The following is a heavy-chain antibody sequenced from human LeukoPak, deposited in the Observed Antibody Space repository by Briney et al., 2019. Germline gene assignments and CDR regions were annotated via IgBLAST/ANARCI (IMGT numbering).Heavy chain of an antibody. J-gene: IGHJ3*02. CDR3: ARVWGIAATGTSAFDI. CDR2: INWNGGST. V-gene: IGHV3-20*04. Sequence: PGGSLRLSCAVSGITFDDYGMSWVRQVPGKGLGWVSGINWNGGSTDYADSMKGRFTISRDNAKNSLYLQMNSLRAEDTALYYCARVWGIAATGTSAFDIWGQGTMVTVSS. CDR1: GITFDDYG. D-gene: IGHD6-13*01.